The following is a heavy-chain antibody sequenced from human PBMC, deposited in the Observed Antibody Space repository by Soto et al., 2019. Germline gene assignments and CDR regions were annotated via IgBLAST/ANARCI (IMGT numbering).Heavy chain of an antibody. V-gene: IGHV3-48*02. Sequence: EVQPVESGGGLVQPGGSLRLSCAASGFTFSSYSMNWVRQAPGKGLEWVSYISSSSSTIYYADSVKGRFTISRDNAKNSLYLQMNSLRDEDTAVYYCAREFGYYYDSSAYSFGDYWGQGTLVTVSS. CDR3: AREFGYYYDSSAYSFGDY. CDR2: ISSSSSTI. CDR1: GFTFSSYS. J-gene: IGHJ4*02. D-gene: IGHD3-22*01.